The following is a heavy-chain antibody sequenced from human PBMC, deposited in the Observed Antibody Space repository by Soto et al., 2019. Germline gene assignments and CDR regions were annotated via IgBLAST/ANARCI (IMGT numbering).Heavy chain of an antibody. D-gene: IGHD1-20*01. CDR2: ISGSGGST. J-gene: IGHJ3*02. CDR1: GFTFSSYA. CDR3: XXXXXXYNAFDI. Sequence: EVQLLESGGGLVQPGGSLRLSCAASGFTFSSYAMSWVRQAPGKGLEWVSAISGSGGSTYYADSVKGRFTISRDNSKXXXXXXXXXXXXXXXXXXXXXXXXXXYNAFDIWGQGTMVTVSS. V-gene: IGHV3-23*01.